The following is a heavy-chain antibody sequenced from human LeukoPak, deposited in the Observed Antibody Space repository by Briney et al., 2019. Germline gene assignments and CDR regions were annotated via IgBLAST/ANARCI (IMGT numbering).Heavy chain of an antibody. CDR1: GGSFSGYY. V-gene: IGHV4-34*01. J-gene: IGHJ4*02. D-gene: IGHD5-12*01. Sequence: SETLSLTCAVYGGSFSGYYWSWIRQPPGKELEWIGEINHSGSTNYNPSLKSRVTISVDTSKNQFSLKLSSVTAADTAVYYCARGSTVATFLNYWGQGTLVTVSS. CDR3: ARGSTVATFLNY. CDR2: INHSGST.